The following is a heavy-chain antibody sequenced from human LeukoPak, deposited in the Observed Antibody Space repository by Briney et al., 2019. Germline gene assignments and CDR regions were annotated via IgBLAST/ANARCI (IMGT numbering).Heavy chain of an antibody. J-gene: IGHJ5*01. D-gene: IGHD3-3*01. Sequence: PSETLSLTCTVSGGSISSYYWSWMRQPPGKGLEWIGYIYYSGSTNYNPSLKSRVTISVDTSKNQFYLKLNSVTAADTAVYYCARGRNLEWFDYWGQGTLVTVSS. CDR3: ARGRNLEWFDY. CDR1: GGSISSYY. CDR2: IYYSGST. V-gene: IGHV4-59*01.